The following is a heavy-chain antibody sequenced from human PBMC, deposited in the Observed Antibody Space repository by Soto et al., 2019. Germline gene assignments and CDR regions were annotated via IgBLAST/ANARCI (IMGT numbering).Heavy chain of an antibody. Sequence: AAVKVSCKTSGFTFSSSAVHWVRQARGHRLHWIGWIDVGSANANYAQMLQERVTISRDMSTSTAYMELSSVTAADTAVYYCARPLGYDILTGYFGGPPDVWGQGTTVTVSS. CDR3: ARPLGYDILTGYFGGPPDV. CDR2: IDVGSANA. J-gene: IGHJ6*02. D-gene: IGHD3-9*01. V-gene: IGHV1-58*01. CDR1: GFTFSSSA.